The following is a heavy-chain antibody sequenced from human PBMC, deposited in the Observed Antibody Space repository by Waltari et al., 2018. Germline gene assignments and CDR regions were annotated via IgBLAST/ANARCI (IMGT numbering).Heavy chain of an antibody. J-gene: IGHJ4*02. D-gene: IGHD3-10*01. CDR2: IIPILGTA. CDR3: ARERSTYYYGSGSYSTVLDY. V-gene: IGHV1-69*01. CDR1: GVNFSSYS. Sequence: QVQLVQSGAEVKKPGSSVKVSCKASGVNFSSYSLSWVPQAPGQGLEWMGGIIPILGTASYAQKFQGRVTITADESTSTAYMELSSLRSEDTAVYYCARERSTYYYGSGSYSTVLDYWGQGTLVTVSS.